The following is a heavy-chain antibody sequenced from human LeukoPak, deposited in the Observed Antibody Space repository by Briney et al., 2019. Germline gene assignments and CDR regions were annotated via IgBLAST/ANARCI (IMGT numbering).Heavy chain of an antibody. CDR3: AKDSDIAAAGTPYYFDY. Sequence: GGSLRLSCAASGFTFSSYAMSWVRQAPGKGLEWVSAISGSAGSTYYADSVKGRFTISRDNSKNTLYLQMNSLRAEDTAVYYCAKDSDIAAAGTPYYFDYWGQGTLVTVSS. V-gene: IGHV3-23*01. D-gene: IGHD6-13*01. CDR1: GFTFSSYA. CDR2: ISGSAGST. J-gene: IGHJ4*02.